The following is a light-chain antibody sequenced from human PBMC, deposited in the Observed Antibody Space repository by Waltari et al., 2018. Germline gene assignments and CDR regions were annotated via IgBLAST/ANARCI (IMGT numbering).Light chain of an antibody. V-gene: IGKV4-1*01. CDR3: QQFQSHLRT. J-gene: IGKJ1*01. CDR1: QSVLNSSNNKNY. CDR2: WAS. Sequence: QSVLNSSNNKNYFAWYQQKPGQPPKLLIYWASTRKSGVPDRFSGSGSGTDFTLTISSLQAEDVAVYYCQQFQSHLRTFGQGTKVEIK.